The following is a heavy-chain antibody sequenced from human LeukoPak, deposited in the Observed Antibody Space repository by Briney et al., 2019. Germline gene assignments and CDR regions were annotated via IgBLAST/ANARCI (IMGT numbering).Heavy chain of an antibody. V-gene: IGHV6-1*01. Sequence: SQTLSLTCAISGYSVSGNWATWNWLRQSPSRGLEWLGRIYYRSKWYSDYAVSVKGRITINPDTSKNQFSLLLNSVTPEDTAVYFCGRAEHDWGSDYWGQGTLVTVSS. D-gene: IGHD3-9*01. CDR3: GRAEHDWGSDY. CDR2: IYYRSKWYS. CDR1: GYSVSGNWAT. J-gene: IGHJ4*02.